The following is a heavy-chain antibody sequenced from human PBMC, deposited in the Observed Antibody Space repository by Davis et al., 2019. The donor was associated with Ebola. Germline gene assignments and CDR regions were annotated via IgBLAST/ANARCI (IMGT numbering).Heavy chain of an antibody. J-gene: IGHJ3*02. Sequence: KVSCKGSGHSFTRYWIGWVRQMPGKGLEWMGIIFPGDSDIRYSPSFQGQVTIPADKSISTVYLQWSSLKASDTAMYFCAKGRGPYRRGDAFDIWGRGTMVTVSS. CDR1: GHSFTRYW. D-gene: IGHD1-26*01. V-gene: IGHV5-51*01. CDR2: IFPGDSDI. CDR3: AKGRGPYRRGDAFDI.